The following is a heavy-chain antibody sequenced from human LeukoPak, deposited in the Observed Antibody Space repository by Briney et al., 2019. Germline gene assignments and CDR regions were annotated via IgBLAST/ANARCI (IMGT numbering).Heavy chain of an antibody. Sequence: ASVKVSCKASGGTFSSYAISWVRQAPGQGLEWMGGIIPIFGTANYAQKFQGRVTITADESTSTAYMELSSLRSEDTAVYYCARDAYCSSTSCYDYWGQGTLVTVSS. V-gene: IGHV1-69*13. J-gene: IGHJ4*02. CDR1: GGTFSSYA. D-gene: IGHD2-2*01. CDR2: IIPIFGTA. CDR3: ARDAYCSSTSCYDY.